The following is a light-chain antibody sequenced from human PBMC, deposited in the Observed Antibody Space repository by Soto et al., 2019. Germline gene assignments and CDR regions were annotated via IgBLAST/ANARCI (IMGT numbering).Light chain of an antibody. J-gene: IGKJ4*01. CDR3: QQRSNWPRSA. CDR1: QSVSSY. CDR2: DAS. V-gene: IGKV3-11*01. Sequence: EIVLTQSPATLSLSPGERATLSCRASQSVSSYLAWYQQKPGQAPRLLIDDASNRANGIPARFSGSGSGTDFTLTISSLEPEDFAVYYCQQRSNWPRSAFGGGTKVEIK.